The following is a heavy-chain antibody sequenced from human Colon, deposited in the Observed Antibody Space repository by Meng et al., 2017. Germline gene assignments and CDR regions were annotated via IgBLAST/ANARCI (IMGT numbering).Heavy chain of an antibody. J-gene: IGHJ4*02. CDR2: LHHSGSA. CDR3: ARDRSSNWPFDI. V-gene: IGHV4-39*07. Sequence: QWQLRESGPGLVEPSEPLSLTCSVSGGSISNNDYYWGWIRQTPGKGLEWIGSLHHSGSAYYNPSLKSRVTLSADTSKNQFSLKLTSVTAADTAVYYCARDRSSNWPFDIWGQGTLVTVSS. D-gene: IGHD6-13*01. CDR1: GGSISNNDYY.